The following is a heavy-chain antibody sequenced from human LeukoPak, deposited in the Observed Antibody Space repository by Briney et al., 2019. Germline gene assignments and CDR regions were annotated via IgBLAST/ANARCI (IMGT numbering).Heavy chain of an antibody. Sequence: GGSLRLSCAASGFTFSSYAMSWVRQAPGKGLEWVSAISGSGGSTYYADSVKGQFTISRDNSKNTLYLQMNNLRAEDTAVYYCAKAVGINYYFDYWGQGTLVTVSS. CDR1: GFTFSSYA. CDR3: AKAVGINYYFDY. CDR2: ISGSGGST. D-gene: IGHD1-1*01. V-gene: IGHV3-23*01. J-gene: IGHJ4*02.